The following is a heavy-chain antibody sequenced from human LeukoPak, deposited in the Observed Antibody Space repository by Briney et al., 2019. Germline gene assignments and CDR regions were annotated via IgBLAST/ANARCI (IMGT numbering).Heavy chain of an antibody. V-gene: IGHV3-30*02. Sequence: GGSLRLSCAASGFTFGSYEMNWVRQAPGKGLEWVTFIRYDGSNKYYADSVKGRFTISRDNSKNTLYLQMNSLRAEDRAVYYCAKGTKDYYGSGTFYISRDHFISRWGQGTLVTVSS. CDR1: GFTFGSYE. D-gene: IGHD3-10*01. CDR2: IRYDGSNK. J-gene: IGHJ4*02. CDR3: AKGTKDYYGSGTFYISRDHFISR.